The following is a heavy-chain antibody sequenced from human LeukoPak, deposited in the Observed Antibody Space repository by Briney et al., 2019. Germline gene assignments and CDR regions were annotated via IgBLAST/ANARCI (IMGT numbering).Heavy chain of an antibody. D-gene: IGHD1-20*01. CDR3: ARHSNWNAGIDGFDP. J-gene: IGHJ5*02. Sequence: PLETLSLICTVSDGSNYWSWIRQAPGKGFEWIAYVHYSGSPRYNPSLKSRVTISIDTSKNQLSLRLNSVTAADTAVYYCARHSNWNAGIDGFDPWGQGTQVTVSS. CDR1: DGSNY. V-gene: IGHV4-59*08. CDR2: VHYSGSP.